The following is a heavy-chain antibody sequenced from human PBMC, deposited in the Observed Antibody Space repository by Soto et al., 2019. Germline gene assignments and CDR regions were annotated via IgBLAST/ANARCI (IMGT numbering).Heavy chain of an antibody. Sequence: PGGSLRLSCAASGFTFSSYAMHWVRQAPGKGLEWVAVISYDGSNKYYADSVKGRFTISRDNSKNTLYLQMNSLRAEDTAVYYCARDRKPIVVALYYFDYWGQGTLVTVSS. J-gene: IGHJ4*02. V-gene: IGHV3-30-3*01. CDR2: ISYDGSNK. CDR1: GFTFSSYA. CDR3: ARDRKPIVVALYYFDY. D-gene: IGHD2-2*01.